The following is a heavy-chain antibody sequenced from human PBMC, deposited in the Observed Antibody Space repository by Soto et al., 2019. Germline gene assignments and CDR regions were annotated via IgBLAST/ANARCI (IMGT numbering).Heavy chain of an antibody. V-gene: IGHV3-66*01. CDR1: GFTVSSKY. Sequence: PGGSLRLSCAASGFTVSSKYMSWVRQAPGKGLEWVSLIQSGGPTYYADSVKGRFTISRDTSENTLHLQMDSLRAEDTAVYYCAREIDYWGQGTLVTVSS. CDR3: AREIDY. CDR2: IQSGGPT. J-gene: IGHJ4*02.